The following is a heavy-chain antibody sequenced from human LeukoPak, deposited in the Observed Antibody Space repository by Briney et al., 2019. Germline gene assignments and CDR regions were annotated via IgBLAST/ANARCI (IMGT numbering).Heavy chain of an antibody. J-gene: IGHJ2*01. CDR1: GGSISSYY. D-gene: IGHD3-22*01. Sequence: SETLSLTCTVSGGSISSYYWSWIRQPPGKGLEWIGYIYYSGSTNYNPSLKSRVTISVDTSKNQFSLKLSSVTAADTAVYHCARDRDSSGWYFDLWGRGTLVTVSS. V-gene: IGHV4-59*01. CDR2: IYYSGST. CDR3: ARDRDSSGWYFDL.